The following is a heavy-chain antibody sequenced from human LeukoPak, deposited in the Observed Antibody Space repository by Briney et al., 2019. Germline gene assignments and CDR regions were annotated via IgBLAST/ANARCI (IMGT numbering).Heavy chain of an antibody. Sequence: SETLSLTCTVSGGSISSYYWSWIRQPPGKGLEWIGYIYYSGSTNYNPSLKSRVTISVDTSKNQFSLKLSSVTAADTAVYYCARDRVGTPTHYYGMDVWGQGTTVTVSS. D-gene: IGHD1-1*01. J-gene: IGHJ6*02. V-gene: IGHV4-59*12. CDR1: GGSISSYY. CDR2: IYYSGST. CDR3: ARDRVGTPTHYYGMDV.